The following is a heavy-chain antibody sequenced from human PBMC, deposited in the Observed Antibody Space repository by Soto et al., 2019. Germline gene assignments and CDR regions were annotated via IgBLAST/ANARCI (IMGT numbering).Heavy chain of an antibody. CDR1: GFTFSGSA. D-gene: IGHD1-26*01. CDR3: TSPPKVGANPTYAMDV. J-gene: IGHJ6*02. Sequence: EVQLVESGGGLVQPGGSLKLSCAASGFTFSGSAMHWVRQASGKGLEWVGRIRSKANSYATAYAASVKGRFTISRDDSKNTAYLQMNSLKTEDTAVYYCTSPPKVGANPTYAMDVWGQGTTVTVSS. CDR2: IRSKANSYAT. V-gene: IGHV3-73*02.